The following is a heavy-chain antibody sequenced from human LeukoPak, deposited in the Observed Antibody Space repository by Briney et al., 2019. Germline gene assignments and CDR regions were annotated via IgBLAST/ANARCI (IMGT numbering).Heavy chain of an antibody. J-gene: IGHJ6*03. V-gene: IGHV7-4-1*02. CDR3: ARRHYDFWSGYYPYYYYYMDV. CDR2: INTNTGNP. D-gene: IGHD3-3*01. CDR1: GYTFTSYA. Sequence: ASVEVSCKASGYTFTSYAMNWVRQAPGQGLEWMGWINTNTGNPTYAQGFTGRFVFSLDTSVSTAYLQISSLKAEDTAVYYCARRHYDFWSGYYPYYYYYMDVWGKGTTVTVSS.